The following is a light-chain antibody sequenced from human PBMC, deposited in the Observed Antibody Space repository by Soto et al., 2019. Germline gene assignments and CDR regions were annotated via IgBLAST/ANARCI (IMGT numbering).Light chain of an antibody. CDR1: QSVDSS. J-gene: IGKJ5*01. CDR3: QQYKNWPPIT. Sequence: EIVMTQSPATLSVSPGESGTLSCRASQSVDSSLAWYQQKPGQAPRLLLYGASTRATGVPARFSGSGSGTEFTLTISSLQSEDFAVYYWQQYKNWPPITFGQGTRLDIK. V-gene: IGKV3-15*01. CDR2: GAS.